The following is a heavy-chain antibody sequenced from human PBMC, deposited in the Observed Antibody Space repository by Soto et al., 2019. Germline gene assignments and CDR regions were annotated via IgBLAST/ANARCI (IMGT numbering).Heavy chain of an antibody. Sequence: QLQLQEYGSGLVKPSPTLSLTCAVSGGSISSGGYSWSWIRQPPGKGLEWIGYIYHSGSTYYNPSLKSRVTISIDRSKNQFSLKLSSVTAADTAVYYCAREDLTVSNFDYWGQGTLVTVSS. V-gene: IGHV4-30-2*01. CDR3: AREDLTVSNFDY. D-gene: IGHD4-4*01. J-gene: IGHJ4*02. CDR1: GGSISSGGYS. CDR2: IYHSGST.